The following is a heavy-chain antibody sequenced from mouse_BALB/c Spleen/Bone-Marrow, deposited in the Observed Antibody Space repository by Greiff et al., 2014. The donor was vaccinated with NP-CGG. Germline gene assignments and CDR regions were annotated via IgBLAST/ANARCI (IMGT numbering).Heavy chain of an antibody. CDR3: ARYYYSFLDY. CDR2: IWAGGST. Sequence: QVQLQQSGPGLVAPSQSLSITCTVSGFSLTSYGVHWVRQPPGKGLEWLGVIWAGGSTNYNSTLMSRLTISKDNSKSQVFLKMNSLQTDDTAMYYCARYYYSFLDYWGQGTTLTVSS. V-gene: IGHV2-9*02. J-gene: IGHJ2*01. D-gene: IGHD1-2*01. CDR1: GFSLTSYG.